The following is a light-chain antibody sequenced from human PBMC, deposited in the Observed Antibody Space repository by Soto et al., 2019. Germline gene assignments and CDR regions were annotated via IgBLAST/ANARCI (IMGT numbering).Light chain of an antibody. V-gene: IGKV3-20*01. Sequence: EIVLTQSPGTLSLSPGERATLSCRASQSVSSSYLAWYQQNPGQAPRLLIYDASSRATGIPDRFSGSGSATDFTLTISRLEPEDFAVYYCQQYANSPYTFGQGTKLEIK. CDR3: QQYANSPYT. CDR2: DAS. J-gene: IGKJ2*01. CDR1: QSVSSSY.